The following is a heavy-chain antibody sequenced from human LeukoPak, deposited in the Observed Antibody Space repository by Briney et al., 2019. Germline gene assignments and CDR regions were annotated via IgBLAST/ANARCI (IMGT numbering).Heavy chain of an antibody. D-gene: IGHD5-18*01. CDR1: GGSISSYY. J-gene: IGHJ4*02. CDR2: IYSSGST. V-gene: IGHV4-59*03. CDR3: ARGYGYYFES. Sequence: SETRSLTCTVSGGSISSYYWNWIRQPPGKGLEWIGYIYSSGSTNYNPSLKSRVAISVDTSRNQFSLKLSSVTTADTAVYYCARGYGYYFESWGQGTLVTVSS.